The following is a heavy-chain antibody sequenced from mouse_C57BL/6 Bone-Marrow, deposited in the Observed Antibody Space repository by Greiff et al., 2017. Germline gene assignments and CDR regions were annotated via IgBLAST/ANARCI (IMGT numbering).Heavy chain of an antibody. Sequence: QVQLQQPGAELVKPGASVKMSCKASGYTFTSYWITWVKQRPGQGLEWIGDIYPGSGSTNYNEKFKSKATLTVDTSSSTAYMQLSSLTSEDSAVYDCARSGGSSYGGFAYWGQGTLVTVSA. CDR2: IYPGSGST. J-gene: IGHJ3*01. D-gene: IGHD1-1*01. CDR1: GYTFTSYW. V-gene: IGHV1-55*01. CDR3: ARSGGSSYGGFAY.